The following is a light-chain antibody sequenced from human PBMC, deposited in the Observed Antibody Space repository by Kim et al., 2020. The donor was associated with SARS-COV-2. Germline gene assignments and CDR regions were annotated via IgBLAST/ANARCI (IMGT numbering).Light chain of an antibody. J-gene: IGKJ2*01. Sequence: GAPGERATLSCRASQSVSSNLAWYQQKPGQAPRLLVYGASTRATGIPARFSGSGSGTEFTLTISSLQSEDFAVYYCQQYNNWPMYTFGQGTKLEI. V-gene: IGKV3-15*01. CDR3: QQYNNWPMYT. CDR1: QSVSSN. CDR2: GAS.